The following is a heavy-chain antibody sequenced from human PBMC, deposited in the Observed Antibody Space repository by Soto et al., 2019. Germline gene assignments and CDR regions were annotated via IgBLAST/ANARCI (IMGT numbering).Heavy chain of an antibody. D-gene: IGHD4-17*01. Sequence: NPSETLSLTCTVSGGSISSYYWSWIRQPPGKGLEWIGYIYYSGSTNYNPSLKSRVTISVDTSKNQFSLKLSSVTAADTAVYYCARWYGGSLDYWGQGTLVTRLL. J-gene: IGHJ4*02. CDR3: ARWYGGSLDY. CDR1: GGSISSYY. CDR2: IYYSGST. V-gene: IGHV4-59*01.